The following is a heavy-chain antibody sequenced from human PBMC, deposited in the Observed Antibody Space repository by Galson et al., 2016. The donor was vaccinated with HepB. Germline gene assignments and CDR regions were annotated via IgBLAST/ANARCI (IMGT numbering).Heavy chain of an antibody. CDR2: IQHRGRT. D-gene: IGHD3-22*01. CDR3: ARGFTDITMVVVVFTSASYFCDS. Sequence: ETLSLTCTVSGASIAEGDWWSWVRQSPGKGLEWIGQIQHRGRTKYNPSLMSRANMSVDKSKNQFSLRLYSLTAADTAVYYCARGFTDITMVVVVFTSASYFCDSWGQGTLVTVSS. CDR1: GASIAEGDW. J-gene: IGHJ4*02. V-gene: IGHV4-4*02.